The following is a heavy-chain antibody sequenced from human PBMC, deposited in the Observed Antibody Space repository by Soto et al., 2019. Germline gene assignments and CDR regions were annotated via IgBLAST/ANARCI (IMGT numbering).Heavy chain of an antibody. J-gene: IGHJ5*02. D-gene: IGHD3-10*01. CDR3: ARSNYGSNWFDP. CDR2: IYYSGST. V-gene: IGHV4-31*03. CDR1: GGSISSGGYY. Sequence: SETLSLTCTVSGGSISSGGYYWSWIRQHPGKGLEWIGYIYYSGSTYYNPSLKSRVTISVDTSKNQFSLKLSSVTAADTAVYYCARSNYGSNWFDPWGQGTLVTVSS.